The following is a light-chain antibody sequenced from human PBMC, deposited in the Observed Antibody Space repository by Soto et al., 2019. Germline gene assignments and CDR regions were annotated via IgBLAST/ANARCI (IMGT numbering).Light chain of an antibody. Sequence: DLQMTQSPSTLSASVGDRVTITCRASQSINTWMAWYQQKPGRAPKVLMYNTSNLKSGVPSRFSGSGSGTEFTLTINSLQPEDFATYYCQQYKSFPLTFCGGTKVEIK. J-gene: IGKJ4*01. CDR1: QSINTW. CDR3: QQYKSFPLT. V-gene: IGKV1-5*03. CDR2: NTS.